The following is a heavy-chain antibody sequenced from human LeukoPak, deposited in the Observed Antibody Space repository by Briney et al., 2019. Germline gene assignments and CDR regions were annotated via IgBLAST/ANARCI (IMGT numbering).Heavy chain of an antibody. CDR1: GGSISSYY. CDR2: IYYSGST. D-gene: IGHD6-13*01. Sequence: SETLSLTCTVSGGSISSYYWSWIRQPPGKGLEWIGYIYYSGSTYYNPSLKSRVTISVDTSKNQFSLKLSSVTAADTAVYYCARIAAAGTFDYWGQGTLVTVSS. J-gene: IGHJ4*02. V-gene: IGHV4-59*12. CDR3: ARIAAAGTFDY.